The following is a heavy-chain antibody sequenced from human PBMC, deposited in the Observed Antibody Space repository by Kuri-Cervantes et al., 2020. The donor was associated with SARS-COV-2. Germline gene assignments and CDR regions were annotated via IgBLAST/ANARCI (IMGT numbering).Heavy chain of an antibody. CDR2: ISSSSSYI. D-gene: IGHD6-25*01. Sequence: GESLKISCAASGFTFSSYSMNWVRQAPGKGLEWVSSISSSSSYIYYADSVKGRFTISRDNAKNSLYLQMTSLRAEDTAVYYCARDRSRLMDVWGKGTTVTVSS. CDR3: ARDRSRLMDV. CDR1: GFTFSSYS. V-gene: IGHV3-21*01. J-gene: IGHJ6*04.